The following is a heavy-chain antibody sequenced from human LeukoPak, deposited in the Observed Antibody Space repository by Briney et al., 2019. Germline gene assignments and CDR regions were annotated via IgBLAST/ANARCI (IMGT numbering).Heavy chain of an antibody. Sequence: GGSLRLSCAASGFIFSNYWMSWVRQAPGKGLEWVANIELDGSTKDYVDSVKGRFTISRDNAKNSLYLQMESLRGDDAAVYYCAAVAGDCSGGRCYLLRFDYWGQGTLVTVSS. CDR3: AAVAGDCSGGRCYLLRFDY. J-gene: IGHJ4*02. CDR1: GFIFSNYW. CDR2: IELDGSTK. V-gene: IGHV3-7*01. D-gene: IGHD2-15*01.